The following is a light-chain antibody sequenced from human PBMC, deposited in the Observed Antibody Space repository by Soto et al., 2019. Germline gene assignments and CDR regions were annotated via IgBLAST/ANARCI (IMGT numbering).Light chain of an antibody. CDR3: QQYNDWPPRWT. CDR1: QSVSSSY. J-gene: IGKJ1*01. V-gene: IGKV3-20*01. CDR2: GAS. Sequence: EIVLTQSPGTLSLSPGERATLSCRASQSVSSSYLAWYQQKPGQAPRLLIYGASSRATGIPDRFSGSGSGTDFTLTISRLEPEDFAVYYCQQYNDWPPRWTFGQGTKVEIK.